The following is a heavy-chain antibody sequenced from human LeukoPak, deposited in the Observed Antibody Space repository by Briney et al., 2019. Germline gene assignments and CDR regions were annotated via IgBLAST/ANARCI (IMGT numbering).Heavy chain of an antibody. CDR3: AKGGPTVLDAFDM. D-gene: IGHD4-17*01. V-gene: IGHV3-23*01. CDR1: GFTFSSFA. CDR2: ITSTGSST. J-gene: IGHJ3*02. Sequence: GGSLRLSCAASGFTFSSFAMNWVRQAPGKGLGWVSTITSTGSSTDYPDSVKGRFTMSRDNSKNTMWLQMNSLRADDTAIYYCAKGGPTVLDAFDMWGQGTMVTVSS.